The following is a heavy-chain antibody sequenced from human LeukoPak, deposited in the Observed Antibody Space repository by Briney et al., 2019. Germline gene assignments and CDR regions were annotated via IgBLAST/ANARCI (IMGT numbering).Heavy chain of an antibody. D-gene: IGHD4-17*01. CDR3: ARDRRVTVTTGAPYNWFDP. V-gene: IGHV4-34*01. CDR1: GGSFSGYY. Sequence: PSETLSLTCAVYGGSFSGYYWSWIRQPPGKGLEWIGEINHSGSTNYNPSLKSRVTISVDTSKNQFSLKLSSVTAADTAVYYCARDRRVTVTTGAPYNWFDPWGQGTLVTVSS. J-gene: IGHJ5*02. CDR2: INHSGST.